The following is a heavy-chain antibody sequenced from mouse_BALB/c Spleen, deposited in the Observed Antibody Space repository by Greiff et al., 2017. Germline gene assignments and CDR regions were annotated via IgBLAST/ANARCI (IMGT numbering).Heavy chain of an antibody. D-gene: IGHD1-2*01. CDR1: GFNIKDTY. CDR2: IDPANGNT. V-gene: IGHV14-3*02. CDR3: ALTADYYAMDY. J-gene: IGHJ4*01. Sequence: DVHLVESGAELVKPGASVKLSCTASGFNIKDTYMHWVKQRPEQGLEWIGRIDPANGNTKYDPKFQGKATITADTSSNTAYLQLSSLTSEDTAVYYCALTADYYAMDYWGQGTSVTVSS.